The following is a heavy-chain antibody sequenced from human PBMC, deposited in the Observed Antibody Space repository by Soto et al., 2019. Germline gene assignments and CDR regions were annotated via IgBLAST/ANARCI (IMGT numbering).Heavy chain of an antibody. CDR3: STGNWRSRY. J-gene: IGHJ4*02. V-gene: IGHV4-34*01. D-gene: IGHD1-20*01. CDR1: GGSFSGYY. CDR2: INHSGST. Sequence: QVQLQQWGAGLLKPSETLSLTCAAYGGSFSGYYWHWIRQPPGKGLEWIGEINHSGSTNYNPSLKSRVTISADTSKNQVSLKLSSVTAADTAVYYCSTGNWRSRYWDQGTLVTVSS.